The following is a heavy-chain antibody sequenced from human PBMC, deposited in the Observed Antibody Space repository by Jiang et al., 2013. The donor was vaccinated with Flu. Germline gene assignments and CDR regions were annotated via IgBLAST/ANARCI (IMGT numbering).Heavy chain of an antibody. D-gene: IGHD3-22*01. CDR2: IDWDDDK. J-gene: IGHJ3*02. CDR1: GFSLSTSGMC. Sequence: KPTQTLTLTCTFSGFSLSTSGMCVSWIRQPPGKALEWLARIDWDDDKYYSTSLKTRLTISKDTSKNQVVLTMTNMDPVDTATYYCARICPVITTLDDAFDIWGQGTMVTVSS. V-gene: IGHV2-70*11. CDR3: ARICPVITTLDDAFDI.